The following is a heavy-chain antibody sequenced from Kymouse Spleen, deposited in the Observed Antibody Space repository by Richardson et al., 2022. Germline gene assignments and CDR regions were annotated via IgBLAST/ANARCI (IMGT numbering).Heavy chain of an antibody. CDR1: GGSFSGYY. Sequence: QVQLQQWGAGLLKPSETLSLTCAVYGGSFSGYYWSWIRQPPGKGLEWIGEINHSGSTNYNPSLKSRVTISVDTSKNQFSLKLSSVTAADTAVYYCARGWDGARDGMDVWGQGTTVTVSS. J-gene: IGHJ6*02. CDR3: ARGWDGARDGMDV. V-gene: IGHV4-34*01. CDR2: INHSGST. D-gene: IGHD1-26*01,IGHD6-6*01.